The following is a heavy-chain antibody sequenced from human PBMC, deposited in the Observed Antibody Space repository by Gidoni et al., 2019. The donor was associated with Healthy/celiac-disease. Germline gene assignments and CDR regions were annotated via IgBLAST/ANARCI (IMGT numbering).Heavy chain of an antibody. CDR1: GFTFSSYA. Sequence: QVQLVESGGGVVQPGRSLSLSCAASGFTFSSYAMHWVRQAPGKGLEWVAVISYDGSNKYYADSVKGRFTISRDNSKNTLYLQMNSLRAEDTAVYYCARASPYSNYYFDYWGQGTLVTVSS. D-gene: IGHD4-4*01. CDR3: ARASPYSNYYFDY. J-gene: IGHJ4*02. V-gene: IGHV3-30-3*01. CDR2: ISYDGSNK.